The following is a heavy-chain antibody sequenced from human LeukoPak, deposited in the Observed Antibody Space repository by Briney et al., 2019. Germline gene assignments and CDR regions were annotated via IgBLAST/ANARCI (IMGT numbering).Heavy chain of an antibody. CDR1: VYTFISYG. CDR3: AKDAGRRYGSGSFFENYYYMDV. CDR2: ISAYNGNT. D-gene: IGHD3-10*01. V-gene: IGHV1-18*01. J-gene: IGHJ6*03. Sequence: GASVKVPCKASVYTFISYGISWVRQAPGQGLEGMGWISAYNGNTKYAQKFQGRITITTDTTTSTAYMELRSLTSDDTAVYYCAKDAGRRYGSGSFFENYYYMDVWGNGTTVTISS.